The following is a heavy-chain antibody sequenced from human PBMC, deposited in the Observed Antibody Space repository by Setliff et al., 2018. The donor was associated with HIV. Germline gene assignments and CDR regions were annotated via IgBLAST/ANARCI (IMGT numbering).Heavy chain of an antibody. CDR3: AREQGHFWARGRSYMDV. J-gene: IGHJ6*03. D-gene: IGHD3-3*02. Sequence: PGGSLRLSCAASGFTFRDYWMHWVRQAPGKGLVWVSRIDGDGSGTSYADSVQGRFTISRDNAKNTLYLQMNSLRPEDTAIYYCAREQGHFWARGRSYMDVWGKGTTVTVSS. CDR2: IDGDGSGT. V-gene: IGHV3-74*01. CDR1: GFTFRDYW.